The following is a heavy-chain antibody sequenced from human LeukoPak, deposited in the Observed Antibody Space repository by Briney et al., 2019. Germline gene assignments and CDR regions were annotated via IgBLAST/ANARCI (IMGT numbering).Heavy chain of an antibody. J-gene: IGHJ4*02. CDR2: IRYDGSNN. D-gene: IGHD4-17*01. Sequence: GGSLRLSCAASGFTFSGYGMHWVRQAPGKGLEWVAFIRYDGSNNYYTDSVKGRFTISRDNSKNTLYLQMNSLRAEDTAVYYCAKTPTVSNWGQGTLVTVSS. CDR1: GFTFSGYG. CDR3: AKTPTVSN. V-gene: IGHV3-30*02.